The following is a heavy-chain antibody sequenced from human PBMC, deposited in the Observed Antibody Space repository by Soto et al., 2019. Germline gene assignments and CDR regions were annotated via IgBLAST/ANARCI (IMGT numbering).Heavy chain of an antibody. Sequence: QVQLVESGGGVVQPGRSLRLSCAASGFTFNNYGMHWVRQAPGKGREWVAVIWYDGSHESYADSVKGRFTISRDNSKNTLFLQMISLRAEDTAVYYCARDRYSYDSRAYQGVDWYFDLWGRGTLVTVSS. D-gene: IGHD3-22*01. J-gene: IGHJ2*01. V-gene: IGHV3-33*01. CDR2: IWYDGSHE. CDR1: GFTFNNYG. CDR3: ARDRYSYDSRAYQGVDWYFDL.